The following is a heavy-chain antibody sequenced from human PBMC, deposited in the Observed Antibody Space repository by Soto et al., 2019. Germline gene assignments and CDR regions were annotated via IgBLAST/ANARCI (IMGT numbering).Heavy chain of an antibody. D-gene: IGHD3-10*01. CDR2: IIPILGIA. J-gene: IGHJ3*02. Sequence: SVKVSCKASGGTFSSYTISWVRQAPGQGLEWMGRIIPILGIANYAQKFQGRVTITADKSTSTAYMELSSLRSEDTAVYYCARANYYGSGSYYKGDAFDIWGQGTMVTVSS. CDR1: GGTFSSYT. V-gene: IGHV1-69*02. CDR3: ARANYYGSGSYYKGDAFDI.